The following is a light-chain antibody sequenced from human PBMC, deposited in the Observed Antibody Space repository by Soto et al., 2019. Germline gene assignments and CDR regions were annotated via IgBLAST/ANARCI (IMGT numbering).Light chain of an antibody. CDR2: KAS. J-gene: IGKJ2*01. Sequence: DIQMTQSPSTLSASVGDRVTITCRASQTINNWLAWYQQKPGKAPKLLIYKASSLESGVPSRFSGSGSGTEFTLTINSLQPDDFATYYCQQYNSYSYTFGQGTKLEIK. CDR3: QQYNSYSYT. CDR1: QTINNW. V-gene: IGKV1-5*03.